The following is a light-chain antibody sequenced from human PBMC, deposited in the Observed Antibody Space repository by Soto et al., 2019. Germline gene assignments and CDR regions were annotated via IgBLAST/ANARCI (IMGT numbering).Light chain of an antibody. V-gene: IGKV2-30*01. CDR3: MQGTHWPPWT. J-gene: IGKJ1*01. CDR1: QSLLSSDRYTY. Sequence: DVVLTQSPLSLAVTLGQPASISCRTSQSLLSSDRYTYLNWFQQRPGQSPRRLIYKVSNRESGVPDRFSGSGSGTDFTQQISRVEAEDVGVYYCMQGTHWPPWTFGQGTKVEIK. CDR2: KVS.